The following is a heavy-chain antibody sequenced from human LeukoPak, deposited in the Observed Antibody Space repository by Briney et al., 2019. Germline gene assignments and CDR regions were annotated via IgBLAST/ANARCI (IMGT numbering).Heavy chain of an antibody. V-gene: IGHV3-48*03. Sequence: GGSLRLSCAASGFTFSSYEMNWVRQAPGKGLEWVSSITSSSNSIYYADSVKGRFTTSRDNAKNSLYLQMNSLRAEDTAVYYCASYSGLDYWGQGTLVTVSS. CDR3: ASYSGLDY. CDR1: GFTFSSYE. J-gene: IGHJ4*02. CDR2: ITSSSNSI. D-gene: IGHD5-12*01.